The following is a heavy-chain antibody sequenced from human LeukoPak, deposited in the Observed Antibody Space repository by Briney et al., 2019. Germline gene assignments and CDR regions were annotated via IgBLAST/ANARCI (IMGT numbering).Heavy chain of an antibody. CDR1: GFSFSDYT. CDR2: ISGGGGNA. CDR3: AKDRKWETLRNLVQLPYYFDF. V-gene: IGHV3-23*01. J-gene: IGHJ4*02. Sequence: GGSLTLSCAASGFSFSDYTMSWVSQAPGKGLEWVSSISGGGGNAYSSDAVKGRFTISRDNSKRAVFLQMFNLRAEDTAVYYCAKDRKWETLRNLVQLPYYFDFWGQGSLVIVSS. D-gene: IGHD1-26*01.